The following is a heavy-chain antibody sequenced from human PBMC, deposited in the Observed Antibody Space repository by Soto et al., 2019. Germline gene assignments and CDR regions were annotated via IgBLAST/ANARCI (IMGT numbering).Heavy chain of an antibody. D-gene: IGHD3-10*01. CDR3: ARGSGTFYNGADY. V-gene: IGHV1-18*01. J-gene: IGHJ4*02. CDR2: INPYNGDI. CDR1: GYTFANYG. Sequence: QIQLVQSGAEVKKPGASVKVSCKVSGYTFANYGINWVRQAPGQGLQWMGWINPYNGDIKYVQELQGRVTLTTDRSTSTAYMELRSLRSDDTAVYYCARGSGTFYNGADYWGQGTLVIVSS.